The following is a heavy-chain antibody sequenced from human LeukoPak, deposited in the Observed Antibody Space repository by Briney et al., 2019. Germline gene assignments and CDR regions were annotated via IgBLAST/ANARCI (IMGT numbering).Heavy chain of an antibody. J-gene: IGHJ4*02. CDR2: IDHSGST. CDR1: GGSFSGYY. V-gene: IGHV4-34*01. Sequence: SETLSLTCAVYGGSFSGYYWSWIRQPPGKGLEWIGEIDHSGSTSYNPSLKSRVTISVDTSKNQFSLKLSSVTAADTAVYYCARGYDSSGYYYTPSIPHFDYWGQGTLVTVSS. CDR3: ARGYDSSGYYYTPSIPHFDY. D-gene: IGHD3-22*01.